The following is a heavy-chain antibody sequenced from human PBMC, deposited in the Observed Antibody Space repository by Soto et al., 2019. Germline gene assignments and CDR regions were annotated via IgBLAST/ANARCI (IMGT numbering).Heavy chain of an antibody. V-gene: IGHV2-70*11. D-gene: IGHD4-17*01. CDR3: ARITLTTVTTLDY. J-gene: IGHJ4*02. CDR2: IDWDDDK. CDR1: GFSLRTSGMC. Sequence: SGPTLVNPTQTLTLTCTFSGFSLRTSGMCVSWIRQPPGKALEWLARIDWDDDKYYNTSLKTRLTISKDTSKNQVVLTMTNMDPVDTATYYCARITLTTVTTLDYWGPGTLVTVSS.